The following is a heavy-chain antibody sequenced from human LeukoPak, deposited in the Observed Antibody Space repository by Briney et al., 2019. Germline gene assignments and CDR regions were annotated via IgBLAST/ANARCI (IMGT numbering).Heavy chain of an antibody. CDR3: AKERGYSSGWLFDY. CDR1: GFTFSSYG. J-gene: IGHJ4*02. Sequence: PGGSLRLSCAASGFTFSSYGMHWVRQAPGKGLEWVAVISYDGSNKYYADSVKGRFTISRDNSKNTLYLQMNSLRAEDTAVYYCAKERGYSSGWLFDYWGQGTLVTVSS. CDR2: ISYDGSNK. D-gene: IGHD6-19*01. V-gene: IGHV3-30*18.